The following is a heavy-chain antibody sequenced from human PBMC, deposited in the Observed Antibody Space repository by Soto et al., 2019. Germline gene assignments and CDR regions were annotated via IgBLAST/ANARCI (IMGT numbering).Heavy chain of an antibody. CDR2: ISSSSSYI. J-gene: IGHJ4*02. V-gene: IGHV3-21*04. Sequence: GGSLRLSCAASGFTFSSYSMNWVRQAPGKGLEWVSSISSSSSYIYYADSVKGRFTISRDNAKNSLYLQMNSLRAEDTALYYCAKDRSSSSRLPFLRVDYWGQGSLVTVSS. CDR3: AKDRSSSSRLPFLRVDY. D-gene: IGHD6-6*01. CDR1: GFTFSSYS.